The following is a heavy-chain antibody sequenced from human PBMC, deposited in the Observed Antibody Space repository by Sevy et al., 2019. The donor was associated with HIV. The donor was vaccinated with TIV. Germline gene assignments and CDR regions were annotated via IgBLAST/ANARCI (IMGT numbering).Heavy chain of an antibody. J-gene: IGHJ4*02. D-gene: IGHD2-2*01. CDR3: ARDKPQGVVIIPGSMWGGVDY. Sequence: ASVKVSCKTFGYTFKTYGISWVRQAPGQRLEWMGWIIAYSGDTNFAQKFQGRVTMSTDTSTSTAYMELSSLRSDDTAVYFCARDKPQGVVIIPGSMWGGVDYWGQGTVVTVSS. CDR2: IIAYSGDT. CDR1: GYTFKTYG. V-gene: IGHV1-18*01.